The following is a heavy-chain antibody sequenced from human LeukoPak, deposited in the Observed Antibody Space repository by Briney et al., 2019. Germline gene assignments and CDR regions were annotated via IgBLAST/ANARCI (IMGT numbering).Heavy chain of an antibody. V-gene: IGHV4-34*01. Sequence: PSETLSLTCAVYGGSFSGYYWSWIRQPPGKGLEWFGEINHSGSTNYNPSLKSRVTISVDTSKNQFSLKLSSVTAADTAVYYCARGIYDFWSGYSKPNYYYYMDVWGKGTTVAVSS. CDR1: GGSFSGYY. CDR3: ARGIYDFWSGYSKPNYYYYMDV. D-gene: IGHD3-3*01. CDR2: INHSGST. J-gene: IGHJ6*03.